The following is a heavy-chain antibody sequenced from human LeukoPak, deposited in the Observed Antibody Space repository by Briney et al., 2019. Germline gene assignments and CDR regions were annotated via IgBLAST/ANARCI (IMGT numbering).Heavy chain of an antibody. CDR2: MNPNSGNT. Sequence: ASGKVSCKASGYTFTSYDINWVRQATGQGLEWMGWMNPNSGNTGFAQKFQGRVTMTRNTSISTAYMELSSLRSEDTAVYYCARVYYDSSGYYGFDYWGQGTLVTVSS. CDR1: GYTFTSYD. CDR3: ARVYYDSSGYYGFDY. V-gene: IGHV1-8*01. D-gene: IGHD3-22*01. J-gene: IGHJ4*02.